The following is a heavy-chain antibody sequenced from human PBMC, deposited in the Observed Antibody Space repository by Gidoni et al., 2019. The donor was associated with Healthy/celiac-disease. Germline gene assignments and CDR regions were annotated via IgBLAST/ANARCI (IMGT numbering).Heavy chain of an antibody. CDR1: GFTFSSYG. Sequence: QVQLVESGGGVVPPGRYLRLSCAASGFTFSSYGLPWVRQAPGKGLEWVAVIWYDGSNKYYADSVKGRFTISRDNSKNTLYLQMISLRAEDTAVYYCAREGHGGSYLGYYYYYGMDVWGQGTTVTVSS. CDR3: AREGHGGSYLGYYYYYGMDV. CDR2: IWYDGSNK. D-gene: IGHD1-26*01. J-gene: IGHJ6*02. V-gene: IGHV3-33*01.